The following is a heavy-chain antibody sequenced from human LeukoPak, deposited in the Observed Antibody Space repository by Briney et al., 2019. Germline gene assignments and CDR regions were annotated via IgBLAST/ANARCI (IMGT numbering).Heavy chain of an antibody. Sequence: ASVKVSCKASGFTFTSYGISWVRQAPGQGLEWMGWISAYNGNTNYAQKLQGRVTMTTDTSTSTAYMELRSLRSDDTAVYYCARARSPDYDFWSGYGTPYDYWGQGTLVTVSP. J-gene: IGHJ4*02. D-gene: IGHD3-3*01. CDR1: GFTFTSYG. CDR3: ARARSPDYDFWSGYGTPYDY. CDR2: ISAYNGNT. V-gene: IGHV1-18*01.